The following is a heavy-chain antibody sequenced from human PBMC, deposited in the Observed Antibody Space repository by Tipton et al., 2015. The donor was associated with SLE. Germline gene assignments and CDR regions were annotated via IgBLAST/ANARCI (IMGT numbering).Heavy chain of an antibody. CDR3: ARQNFYFDL. CDR2: IYYSGTT. CDR1: GGSISISTYY. Sequence: TLSLTCNVSGGSISISTYYWGWIRQPPGKGLEWIGTIYYSGTTYYNPSLKSRVTISVDTSKNQFSLKVKSVTAADTAVYYCARQNFYFDLWGRGTLVTVSS. V-gene: IGHV4-39*01. J-gene: IGHJ2*01. D-gene: IGHD2/OR15-2a*01.